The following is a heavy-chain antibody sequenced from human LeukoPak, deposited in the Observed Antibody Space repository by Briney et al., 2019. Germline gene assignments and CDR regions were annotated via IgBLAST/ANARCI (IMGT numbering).Heavy chain of an antibody. Sequence: GGSLRLSCAASGFTCSSYGMHWVRQAPGKGLEWVAVISYDGSNKYYADSVKGRFTISRDNSKNTLYLQMNSLRAEDTAVYYCAREAYSSGWYFSYYFDYWGQGTLVTVSS. V-gene: IGHV3-30*03. CDR1: GFTCSSYG. J-gene: IGHJ4*02. D-gene: IGHD6-19*01. CDR2: ISYDGSNK. CDR3: AREAYSSGWYFSYYFDY.